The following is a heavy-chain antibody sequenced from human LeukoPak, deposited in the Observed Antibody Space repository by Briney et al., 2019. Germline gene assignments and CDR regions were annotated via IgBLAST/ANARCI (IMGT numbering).Heavy chain of an antibody. Sequence: GGSLRLSCAASGFTFSSYSMNWVRQAPGKGLEWVSSISSSSSYIYYADSVNGRFTSSRDTTKEPLYLHKNSLTDEATAVYYVATDRAGTGPHDYWGQGTLVTVSS. CDR1: GFTFSSYS. J-gene: IGHJ4*02. D-gene: IGHD6-13*01. CDR3: ATDRAGTGPHDY. V-gene: IGHV3-21*01. CDR2: ISSSSSYI.